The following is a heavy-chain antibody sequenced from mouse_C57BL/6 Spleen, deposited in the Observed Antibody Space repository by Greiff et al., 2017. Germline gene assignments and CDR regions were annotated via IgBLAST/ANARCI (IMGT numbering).Heavy chain of an antibody. Sequence: QVQLQQSGPELVKPGASVKISCKASGYAFSSSWMNWVKQRPGKGLEWIGRIYPGDGDTNYNGKFKGKATLTADKSSSTAYMQLSSLTSEDSAVYFCARGENYYGSSYSYYFDYGGQGTTLTVSS. CDR1: GYAFSSSW. D-gene: IGHD1-1*01. CDR3: ARGENYYGSSYSYYFDY. CDR2: IYPGDGDT. V-gene: IGHV1-82*01. J-gene: IGHJ2*01.